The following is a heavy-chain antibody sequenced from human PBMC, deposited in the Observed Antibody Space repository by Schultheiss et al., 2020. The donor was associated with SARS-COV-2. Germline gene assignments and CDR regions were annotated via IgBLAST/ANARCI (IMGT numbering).Heavy chain of an antibody. D-gene: IGHD3-9*01. Sequence: GESLKISCKASGYTFTSYDINWVRQATGQGLEWMGWMNPNSGNTGYAQKFQGRVTMTEDTSTDTAYMELSSLRSEDTAVYYCATLSGSNYDILTGSNYYYGMDVWGQGTTVTVSS. V-gene: IGHV1-8*01. CDR1: GYTFTSYD. CDR3: ATLSGSNYDILTGSNYYYGMDV. CDR2: MNPNSGNT. J-gene: IGHJ6*02.